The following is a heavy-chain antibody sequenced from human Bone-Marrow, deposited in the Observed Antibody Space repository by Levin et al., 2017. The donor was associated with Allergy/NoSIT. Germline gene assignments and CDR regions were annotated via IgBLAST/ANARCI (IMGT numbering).Heavy chain of an antibody. J-gene: IGHJ4*02. Sequence: PGGSLRLSCAASGFSFSTYWMTWVRQAPGKGLEWVANIKQDGSEKYYVDSVKGRFIISRDNAKNSLYLQMNSPRAEDTAVYYCARLPYEWAFHYWGQGTLGTVSS. V-gene: IGHV3-7*04. CDR2: IKQDGSEK. CDR3: ARLPYEWAFHY. D-gene: IGHD2-8*01. CDR1: GFSFSTYW.